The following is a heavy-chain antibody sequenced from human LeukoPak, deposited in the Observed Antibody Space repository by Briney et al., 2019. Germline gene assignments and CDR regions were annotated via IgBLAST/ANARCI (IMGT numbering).Heavy chain of an antibody. V-gene: IGHV3-21*01. Sequence: GGSLRLSCAASGFTFSSYTMNWVRQAPGKGLEWVSAISSSSSYKYYADSVKGRFTIYRHNSKNSLYLQMNSLRAEDTAVYYCASDPPGYGDYDEVGYFQHWGQGTLVTVSS. J-gene: IGHJ1*01. CDR1: GFTFSSYT. CDR2: ISSSSSYK. CDR3: ASDPPGYGDYDEVGYFQH. D-gene: IGHD4-17*01.